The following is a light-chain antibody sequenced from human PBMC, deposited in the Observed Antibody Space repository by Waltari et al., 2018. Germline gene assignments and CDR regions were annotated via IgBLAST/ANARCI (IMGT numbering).Light chain of an antibody. V-gene: IGLV2-14*01. CDR3: SSYTSTNTPVV. J-gene: IGLJ2*01. Sequence: QSALTQPASVSGSPGQSITISCTGTSSDVGGHNSISWYQQHPGKAPKLMIDEVSNRPSGVSNRFSGSKSGNTASLTISGLQAEDEADYYCSSYTSTNTPVVFGGGTKLAVL. CDR1: SSDVGGHNS. CDR2: EVS.